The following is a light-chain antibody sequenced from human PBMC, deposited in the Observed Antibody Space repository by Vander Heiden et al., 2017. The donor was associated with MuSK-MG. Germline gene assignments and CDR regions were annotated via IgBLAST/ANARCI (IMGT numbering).Light chain of an antibody. Sequence: NVVSNFCHTVPVTPGEPASISCRSSQSILHSNGYNYLDWYLQKPGQSPQLLIYLGSNRASGVPDRFSGSGSGTDFTLKISRVEAEDVGVYYCMQALQTPSTFGQGTRLEIK. V-gene: IGKV2-28*01. CDR2: LGS. CDR3: MQALQTPST. CDR1: QSILHSNGYNY. J-gene: IGKJ5*01.